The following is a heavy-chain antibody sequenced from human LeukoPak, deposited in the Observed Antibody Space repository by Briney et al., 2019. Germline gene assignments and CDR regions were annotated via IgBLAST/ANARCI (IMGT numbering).Heavy chain of an antibody. CDR1: GFTFSSYG. CDR3: ASTGIAVAGKNPNFDY. D-gene: IGHD6-19*01. CDR2: IWYDGSNK. V-gene: IGHV3-33*01. Sequence: GGSLRLSCAASGFTFSSYGMHWVRQAPGKGLEWVAVIWYDGSNKYYADSVKGRFTISRDNSKNTLYLQMSSLRAEDTAVYYCASTGIAVAGKNPNFDYWGQGTLVTVSS. J-gene: IGHJ4*02.